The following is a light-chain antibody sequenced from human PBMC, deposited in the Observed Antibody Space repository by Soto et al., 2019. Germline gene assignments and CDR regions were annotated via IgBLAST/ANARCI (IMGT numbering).Light chain of an antibody. Sequence: EIVLTQSPGTLSLSPGQRATLSCRASESISRDYLAWYQQRLGQAPRLLIYGASSGATGIPDRFSGSGSGTDFTLTISRLEPEDFAVYYCQQYGSSLPWTFGPGTKVDIK. CDR1: ESISRDY. J-gene: IGKJ3*01. CDR2: GAS. CDR3: QQYGSSLPWT. V-gene: IGKV3-20*01.